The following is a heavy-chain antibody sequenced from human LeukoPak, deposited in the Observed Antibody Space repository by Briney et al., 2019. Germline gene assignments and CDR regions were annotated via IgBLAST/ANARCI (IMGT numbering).Heavy chain of an antibody. CDR2: ISYDGSNK. D-gene: IGHD3-3*01. V-gene: IGHV3-30*18. J-gene: IGHJ6*03. CDR3: AKNGVGVTSDYDFWSGTRSYYYYYMDV. Sequence: GRSLRLSCAASGFTFSSYGMHWVRQAPGKGLEWVAVISYDGSNKYYADSVKGRFTISRDNSKNTLYLQMNSLRAEDTAVYYCAKNGVGVTSDYDFWSGTRSYYYYYMDVWGKGTTVTVSS. CDR1: GFTFSSYG.